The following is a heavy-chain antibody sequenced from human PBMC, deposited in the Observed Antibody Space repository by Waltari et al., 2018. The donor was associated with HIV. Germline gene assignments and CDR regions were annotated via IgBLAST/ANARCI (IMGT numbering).Heavy chain of an antibody. CDR1: GYTFTDKF. CDR2: IKPRSGGT. Sequence: QVQLVQSGAELKKPGASVKVSCKASGYTFTDKFINWVRQAPGQGLEWMGWIKPRSGGTKFAQKFQGWVSMTMDTSISTVYMELNRLTYEDTAIYYCAREEMKYFDLWGRGTLVTVSS. J-gene: IGHJ2*01. V-gene: IGHV1-2*04. CDR3: AREEMKYFDL.